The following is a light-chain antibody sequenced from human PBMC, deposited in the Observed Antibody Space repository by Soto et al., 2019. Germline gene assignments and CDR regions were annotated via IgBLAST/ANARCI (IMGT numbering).Light chain of an antibody. V-gene: IGKV3-20*01. Sequence: EIVLTQSPGTLSLSPGERATLTCRASQTITSSYLAWYQQKPGQSPRLLIRRASNRDTGIPDRFSGSGSGTDFTLTIRRLELEDFAVYYCQQYGGSPPTFGQGNKVDIK. J-gene: IGKJ1*01. CDR3: QQYGGSPPT. CDR1: QTITSSY. CDR2: RAS.